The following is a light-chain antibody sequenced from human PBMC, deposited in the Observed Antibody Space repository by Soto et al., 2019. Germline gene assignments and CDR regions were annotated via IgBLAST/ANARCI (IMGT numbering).Light chain of an antibody. CDR1: SSDVGIYNY. V-gene: IGLV2-14*01. CDR3: SSYTNKNSYIL. J-gene: IGLJ2*01. Sequence: QSVLTQPASVSGSPGQSIAISCTGSSSDVGIYNYVSWYQQFPGKAPKLIIFEVSDRPSGVSDRFSGSKSGSTASLTISGLQAEDEADYYCSSYTNKNSYILFGGGTKLTVL. CDR2: EVS.